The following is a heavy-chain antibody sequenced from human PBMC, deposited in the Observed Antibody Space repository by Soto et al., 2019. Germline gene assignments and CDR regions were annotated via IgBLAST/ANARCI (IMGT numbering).Heavy chain of an antibody. CDR1: GYTFTSYG. CDR3: ARDSPGAAAGLYNWFDP. J-gene: IGHJ5*02. V-gene: IGHV1-18*01. CDR2: ISAYNGNT. D-gene: IGHD6-13*01. Sequence: GASVKVSCKASGYTFTSYGISWVRQAPGQGLEWMGWISAYNGNTNYAQKFQGRVTITADKSTSTAYMELSSLRSEDTAVYYCARDSPGAAAGLYNWFDPWGQGTLVTVSS.